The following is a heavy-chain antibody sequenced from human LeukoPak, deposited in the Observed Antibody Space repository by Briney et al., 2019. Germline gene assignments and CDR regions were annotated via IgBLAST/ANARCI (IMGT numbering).Heavy chain of an antibody. V-gene: IGHV1-18*01. J-gene: IGHJ3*02. Sequence: GASVKVSCKASGYTFTSYGISWVRQAPGQGLGWMGWISAYNGNTNYEGRVTMTTDTSTSTAYMELRSLRSDDTAVYYCARMWEPYSDAFDIWGQGTMVTVSS. CDR3: ARMWEPYSDAFDI. CDR1: GYTFTSYG. CDR2: ISAYNGNT. D-gene: IGHD1-26*01.